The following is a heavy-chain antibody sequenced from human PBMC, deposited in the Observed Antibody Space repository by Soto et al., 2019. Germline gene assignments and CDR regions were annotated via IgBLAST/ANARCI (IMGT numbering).Heavy chain of an antibody. D-gene: IGHD3-16*01. J-gene: IGHJ4*02. CDR1: VDCMATGGHY. Sequence: SEALCLTCTVFVDCMATGGHYSNGIRPVPGKGLEWIGYVYYSGATHYTPSLRARATISRDTSKNQFSLRLISVTAADTALYYGARDKDPQTTVWGFWGQGIQATVSS. V-gene: IGHV4-31*03. CDR2: VYYSGAT. CDR3: ARDKDPQTTVWGF.